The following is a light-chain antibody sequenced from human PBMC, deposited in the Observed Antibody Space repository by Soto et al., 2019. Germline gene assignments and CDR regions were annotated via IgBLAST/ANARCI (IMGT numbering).Light chain of an antibody. CDR2: EVT. CDR1: SSDVGGYNY. Sequence: QSVLTQPASVSGSPGQSITISCTGTSSDVGGYNYVSWYQQHPGKAPKLIIYEVTIRPSGVSNRFSGSKSGNTASLTISGLQAEDEADYYCSSYTTSTPYVFGSGTKVTV. CDR3: SSYTTSTPYV. J-gene: IGLJ1*01. V-gene: IGLV2-14*01.